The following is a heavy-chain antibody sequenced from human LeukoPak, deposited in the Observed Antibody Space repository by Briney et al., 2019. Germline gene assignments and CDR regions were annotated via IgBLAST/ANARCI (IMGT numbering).Heavy chain of an antibody. V-gene: IGHV3-33*01. CDR3: ARRIVDFDWLLYGGAFDI. CDR2: IWYDGSNK. CDR1: GFTFSSYG. Sequence: GGSLRLSCAASGFTFSSYGMHWVRQAPGKGLEWVAVIWYDGSNKYYADSVKGRFTISRDNSKNTPYLQMNSLRAVDTAVYYCARRIVDFDWLLYGGAFDIWGQGTMVTVSS. J-gene: IGHJ3*02. D-gene: IGHD3-9*01.